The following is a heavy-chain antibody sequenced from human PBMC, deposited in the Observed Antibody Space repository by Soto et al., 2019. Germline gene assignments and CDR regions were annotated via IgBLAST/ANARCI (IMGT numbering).Heavy chain of an antibody. CDR1: GLTFSTTG. CDR2: INHAGSAT. CDR3: TRDREPKALDF. J-gene: IGHJ4*02. Sequence: EVQLVESGGGLVQPGGSPRLSCAVSGLTFSTTGMTWVRQAPGKGLEWLASINHAGSATYDVYSVKGRFTISRDNAKNLLYLQLSSLRADASATYYITRDREPKALDFWGQGTLVSVSS. V-gene: IGHV3-7*03.